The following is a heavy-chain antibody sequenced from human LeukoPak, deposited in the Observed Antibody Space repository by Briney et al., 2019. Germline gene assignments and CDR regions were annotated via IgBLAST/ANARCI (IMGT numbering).Heavy chain of an antibody. D-gene: IGHD2-2*01. J-gene: IGHJ4*02. CDR3: ARVEDIVVVPAARGFDY. Sequence: GGSLRLSCAASGFTFSSYSMNWVRQAPGKGLEWVSSISSSSYIYYADSVKGRFTISRDNAKNSLYLQMNSLRAEDTAVYYCARVEDIVVVPAARGFDYWGQGTLVTVSP. V-gene: IGHV3-21*01. CDR2: ISSSSYI. CDR1: GFTFSSYS.